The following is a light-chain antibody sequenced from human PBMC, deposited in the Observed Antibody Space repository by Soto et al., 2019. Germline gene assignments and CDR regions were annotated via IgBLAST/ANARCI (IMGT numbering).Light chain of an antibody. CDR2: SNN. CDR1: SSNIGSNT. V-gene: IGLV1-44*01. CDR3: AAWDDRLNGWV. J-gene: IGLJ3*02. Sequence: QSVLTQPPSASGTPGQRVTISCSGSSSNIGSNTVNWYQQLPGTAPKLLIYSNNQRPSGVPDRFSGSKSGTSASLAISGLQSDDEADYDCAAWDDRLNGWVFGGGTNLTVL.